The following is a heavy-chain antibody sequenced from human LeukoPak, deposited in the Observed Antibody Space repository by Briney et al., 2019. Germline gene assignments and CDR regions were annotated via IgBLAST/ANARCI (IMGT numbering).Heavy chain of an antibody. V-gene: IGHV4-34*01. CDR1: GGSFSGYY. J-gene: IGHJ4*02. Sequence: SETLSLTCAVYGGSFSGYYWSWIRQPPGKGLEWIGEINHSGSTNYNLSLKSRVTISVDTSKNQFSLKLSSVTAADTAVYFCAREIHSAAAEDDWGQGTLVTVSS. CDR2: INHSGST. D-gene: IGHD6-13*01. CDR3: AREIHSAAAEDD.